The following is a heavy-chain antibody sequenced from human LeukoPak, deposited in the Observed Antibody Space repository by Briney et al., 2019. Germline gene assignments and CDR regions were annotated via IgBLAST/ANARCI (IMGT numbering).Heavy chain of an antibody. V-gene: IGHV4-4*09. CDR1: GGSISSDY. J-gene: IGHJ4*02. Sequence: PSETLSLTCTVSGGSISSDYWNWIRQPPGKGLEWIGYIYTSGSTNYNPYLKSRVTISMDTSKNQFSLKLSSVTAADTAVYYCARRRGTYYFDYWGQGTLVTVSS. CDR2: IYTSGST. CDR3: ARRRGTYYFDY.